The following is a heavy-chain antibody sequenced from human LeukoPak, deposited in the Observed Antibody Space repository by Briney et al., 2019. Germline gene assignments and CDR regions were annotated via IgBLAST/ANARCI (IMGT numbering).Heavy chain of an antibody. CDR2: IYYSGST. D-gene: IGHD3-22*01. CDR3: ARVPHYYDSSGYYTYYFDY. J-gene: IGHJ4*02. Sequence: PSETLSLTCTVSGGSISSYYWSWIRQPPGKGLEWIGYIYYSGSTNYNPSLKSRVTISVDTSKNQFSLKLSSVTAADTAVYYRARVPHYYDSSGYYTYYFDYWGQGTLVTVSS. V-gene: IGHV4-59*01. CDR1: GGSISSYY.